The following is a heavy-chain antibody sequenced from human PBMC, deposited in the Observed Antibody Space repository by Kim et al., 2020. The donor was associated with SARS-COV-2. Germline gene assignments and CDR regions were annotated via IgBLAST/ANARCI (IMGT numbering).Heavy chain of an antibody. J-gene: IGHJ6*02. CDR3: ARDLLVGATSYGMDV. CDR1: GFTFSSYG. Sequence: GGSLRLSCAASGFTFSSYGMHWVRQAPGKGLEWVAVIWYDGSNKYYADSVKGRFTISRDNSKNTLYLQMNSRRAEDTAVYYCARDLLVGATSYGMDVWGQGTTVTVSS. V-gene: IGHV3-33*01. CDR2: IWYDGSNK. D-gene: IGHD1-26*01.